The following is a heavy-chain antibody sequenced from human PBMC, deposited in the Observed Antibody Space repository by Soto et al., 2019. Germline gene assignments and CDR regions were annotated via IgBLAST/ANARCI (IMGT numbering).Heavy chain of an antibody. D-gene: IGHD6-13*01. CDR2: IYTTGTT. CDR3: SRGRGSTPLRD. V-gene: IGHV4-31*02. J-gene: IGHJ4*02. CDR1: GDSMSTGGYY. Sequence: QVQLQESGPGLVKPSQTLSLICSVSGDSMSTGGYYWTWIRQHPGKGLEWIGHIYTTGTTYYSPSLKSQVTMSIGKSSNRFSLNLNSVTAADTAVYYCSRGRGSTPLRDWGPGALVTVSS.